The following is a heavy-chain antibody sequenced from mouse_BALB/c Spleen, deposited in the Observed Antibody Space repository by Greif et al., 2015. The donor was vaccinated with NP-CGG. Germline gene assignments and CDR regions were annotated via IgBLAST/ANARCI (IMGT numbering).Heavy chain of an antibody. D-gene: IGHD2-14*01. CDR1: GYTFTSYY. CDR2: INPSNGGT. J-gene: IGHJ3*01. Sequence: QVQLQQSGAELVKPGASVKLSCKASGYTFTSYYMYWVKQRPGQGLEWIGEINPSNGGTNFNEKFKSKATLTVDKSSSTAYMQLSSLTSEDSAVYYCARGHRCGAGFDYWGQGTLVTVSA. V-gene: IGHV1S81*02. CDR3: ARGHRCGAGFDY.